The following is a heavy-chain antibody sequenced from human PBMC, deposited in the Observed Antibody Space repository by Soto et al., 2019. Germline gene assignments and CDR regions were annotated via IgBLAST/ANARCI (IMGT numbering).Heavy chain of an antibody. CDR3: AKDKPRTTSFDY. CDR2: ISDRGDTT. J-gene: IGHJ4*02. Sequence: PGGSLRLSCAASGFSVSTYAMYWVRQAPGKGLEWVSAISDRGDTTHYADSVKGRFTISRDTSKNTLYLQMNTLRAEDTAVYHCAKDKPRTTSFDYWGQGTLVTVSS. CDR1: GFSVSTYA. V-gene: IGHV3-23*01. D-gene: IGHD1-1*01.